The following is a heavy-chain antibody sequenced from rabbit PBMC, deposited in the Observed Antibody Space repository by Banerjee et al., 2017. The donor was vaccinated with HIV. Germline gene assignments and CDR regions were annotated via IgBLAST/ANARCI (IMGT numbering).Heavy chain of an antibody. CDR2: INTSSGNT. D-gene: IGHD6-1*01. J-gene: IGHJ4*01. CDR3: ARASNAGYGYAANL. V-gene: IGHV1S45*01. Sequence: QEQLEESGGGLVQPEGSLTLTCTASGFTLSNVYVMCWVRQAPGKGLEWIACINTSSGNTVYASWAKGRFTISKTSSTTVTLQMTSLTAADTATYFCARASNAGYGYAANLWGPGTLVTVS. CDR1: GFTLSNVYV.